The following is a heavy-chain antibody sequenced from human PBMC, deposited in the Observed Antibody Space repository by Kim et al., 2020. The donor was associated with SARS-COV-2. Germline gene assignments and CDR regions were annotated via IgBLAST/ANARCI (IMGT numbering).Heavy chain of an antibody. CDR3: ARLRRYGENYFDY. V-gene: IGHV4-31*03. D-gene: IGHD5-18*01. CDR2: IYYSGST. CDR1: GGSISSGGYY. Sequence: SETLSLTCTVSGGSISSGGYYWSWIRQHPGKGLEWIGYIYYSGSTYYNPSLKSRVTISVDTSKNQFSLKLSSVTAADTAVYYCARLRRYGENYFDYWGQGTLVTVSS. J-gene: IGHJ4*02.